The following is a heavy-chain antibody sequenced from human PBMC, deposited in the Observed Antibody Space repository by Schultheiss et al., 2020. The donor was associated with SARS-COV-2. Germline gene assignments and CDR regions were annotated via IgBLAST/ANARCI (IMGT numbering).Heavy chain of an antibody. CDR2: IVGSSETT. J-gene: IGHJ4*02. CDR3: AKDRWRGGGYPAESDY. Sequence: GGSLRLSCVVSGFTFSHYSMNWVRQAPGKGPEWVAHIVGSSETTYYADSVKGRFIISRDMSKNTVFLQMSGLTAEDTAIYYCAKDRWRGGGYPAESDYWGQGTLVTVSS. CDR1: GFTFSHYS. D-gene: IGHD5-12*01. V-gene: IGHV3-23*01.